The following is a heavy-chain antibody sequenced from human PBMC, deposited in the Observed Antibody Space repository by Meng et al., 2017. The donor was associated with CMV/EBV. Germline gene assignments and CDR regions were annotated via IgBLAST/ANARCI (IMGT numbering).Heavy chain of an antibody. CDR1: GGTFSSYA. Sequence: KISCKASGGTFSSYAISWVRQAPGQGLEWMGGIIPIFGTANYAQKFQGRVTITTDESTSTAYMELSSLRSEDKAVYYCAREGTFGDVWSGYYSYYGMDVWGQGTTVTVSS. D-gene: IGHD3-3*01. J-gene: IGHJ6*02. CDR2: IIPIFGTA. V-gene: IGHV1-69*05. CDR3: AREGTFGDVWSGYYSYYGMDV.